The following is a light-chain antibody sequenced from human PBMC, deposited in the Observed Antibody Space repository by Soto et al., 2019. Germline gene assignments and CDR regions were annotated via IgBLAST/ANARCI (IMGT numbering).Light chain of an antibody. Sequence: QSALTQPASVSGSPGQSITISCTGTSSDVGGYNYVSWYQQHPGKAPKLMIYEVSNRPSGVSNRFSGAKSANKASLTTSGLQAEEDADYYCSAYTSRSTIEVFGTGTKVTVL. CDR3: SAYTSRSTIEV. J-gene: IGLJ1*01. CDR2: EVS. V-gene: IGLV2-14*01. CDR1: SSDVGGYNY.